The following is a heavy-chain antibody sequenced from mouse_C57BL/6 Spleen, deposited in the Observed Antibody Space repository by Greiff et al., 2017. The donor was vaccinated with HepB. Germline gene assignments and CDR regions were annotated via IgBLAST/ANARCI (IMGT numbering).Heavy chain of an antibody. V-gene: IGHV1-15*01. CDR1: GYTFTDYE. Sequence: QVQLQQSGAELVRPGASVTLSCKASGYTFTDYEMHWVKQTPVHGLEWIGAIDPETGGTAYNQKFKGKAILTADKSSSTAYMELRSLTSEDSAVYYCTVTWTLAYWGQGTLVTVSA. D-gene: IGHD4-1*01. CDR2: IDPETGGT. CDR3: TVTWTLAY. J-gene: IGHJ3*01.